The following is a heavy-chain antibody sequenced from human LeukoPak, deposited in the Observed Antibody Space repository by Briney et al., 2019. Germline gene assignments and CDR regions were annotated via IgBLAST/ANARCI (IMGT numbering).Heavy chain of an antibody. CDR1: GGSLSSSTYN. D-gene: IGHD3-22*01. CDR3: ARQVRSPVVMFMDV. Sequence: SETLSLTCTVAGGSLSSSTYNWGWIRQPPGKWLEWHGSVYYTGITYYNPSGESRVTTSVTTSKKHFSLELNSVTPAETGVFFCARQVRSPVVMFMDVWGKGTTVIVSS. J-gene: IGHJ6*03. V-gene: IGHV4-39*01. CDR2: VYYTGIT.